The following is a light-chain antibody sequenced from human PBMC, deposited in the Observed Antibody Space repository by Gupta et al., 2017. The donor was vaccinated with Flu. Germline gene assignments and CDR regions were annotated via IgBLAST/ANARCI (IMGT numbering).Light chain of an antibody. Sequence: DIVMTQSPLSLPVTPGEPASIPCRSSQSLLHSNGYNYLDWYLQKPGQSPQLLIYLGSTRASGVLDRFSGSGGGTDVTLKISRGEAEDVGVYYCRQALQNPPTLTFGGGTKVEIK. CDR3: RQALQNPPTLT. V-gene: IGKV2-28*01. CDR1: QSLLHSNGYNY. J-gene: IGKJ4*01. CDR2: LGS.